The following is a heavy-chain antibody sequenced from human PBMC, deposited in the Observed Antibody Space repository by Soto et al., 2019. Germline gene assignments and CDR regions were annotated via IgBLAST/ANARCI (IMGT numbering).Heavy chain of an antibody. D-gene: IGHD2-15*01. CDR2: ISSNGGST. CDR3: VKGIEGYCSGGSCYFPSYYYYYGMDV. V-gene: IGHV3-64D*08. CDR1: GFTFSSYA. Sequence: GGSLRLSCSASGFTFSSYAMHWVRQAPGKGLEYVSAISSNGGSTYYADSVKGRFTISRDNSKNTLYLQMSSLRAEDTAVYYCVKGIEGYCSGGSCYFPSYYYYYGMDVWGQGTTVTAP. J-gene: IGHJ6*02.